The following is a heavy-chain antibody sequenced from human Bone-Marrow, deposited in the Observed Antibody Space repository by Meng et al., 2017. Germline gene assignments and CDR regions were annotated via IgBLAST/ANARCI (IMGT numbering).Heavy chain of an antibody. J-gene: IGHJ4*02. D-gene: IGHD6-19*01. CDR3: ATILDSGWLP. Sequence: GSLRLSCVVSGGSFSDYYWSWIRQPPGKGLEWIGEINHSGSTNYNPSLESRATISVDTSQNNLSLKLSSVTAADTAVYYCATILDSGWLPWGQGTLVTVSS. CDR1: GGSFSDYY. CDR2: INHSGST. V-gene: IGHV4-34*01.